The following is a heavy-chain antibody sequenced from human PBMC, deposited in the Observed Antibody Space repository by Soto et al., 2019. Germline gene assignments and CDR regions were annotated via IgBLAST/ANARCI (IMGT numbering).Heavy chain of an antibody. J-gene: IGHJ4*02. CDR2: INAGNGNT. CDR3: ASLAHYDSSGYYDY. V-gene: IGHV1-3*01. CDR1: GYTFTSYA. Sequence: QVQLVQSGAEVKKPGASVKVSCKASGYTFTSYAMHWVRQAPGQRLEWMGWINAGNGNTKYSQKFQGRVTITRDTSASTAYMELSSLRSEDTAVYYCASLAHYDSSGYYDYWGQGTLVTVSS. D-gene: IGHD3-22*01.